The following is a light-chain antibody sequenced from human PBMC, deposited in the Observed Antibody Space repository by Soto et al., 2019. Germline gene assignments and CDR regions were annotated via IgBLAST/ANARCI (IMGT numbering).Light chain of an antibody. CDR3: QQANSFLSIT. Sequence: DIQMTHSPSTMTASVGDRVTITCRASQDISNWLAWYQHKPGKGPKLLIYGASTLESGVPSRFSGSGSGTDFTLTISSLQPEDFATYYCQQANSFLSITFGQGTRLEIK. J-gene: IGKJ5*01. CDR2: GAS. CDR1: QDISNW. V-gene: IGKV1D-12*01.